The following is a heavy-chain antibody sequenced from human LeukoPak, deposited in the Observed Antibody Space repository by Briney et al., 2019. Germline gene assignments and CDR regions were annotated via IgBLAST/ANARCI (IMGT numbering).Heavy chain of an antibody. Sequence: GGSLRLSCAASGFTFSSYAMHWVRQAPGKGLEWVAVLSYDGSSKNYADSVKGRFTTSRDNSKNTLYLQMNSLRAEDTAVYYCAKEGMVRGVPFDYWGQGTLVTVSS. V-gene: IGHV3-30-3*01. J-gene: IGHJ4*02. CDR1: GFTFSSYA. CDR2: LSYDGSSK. CDR3: AKEGMVRGVPFDY. D-gene: IGHD3-10*01.